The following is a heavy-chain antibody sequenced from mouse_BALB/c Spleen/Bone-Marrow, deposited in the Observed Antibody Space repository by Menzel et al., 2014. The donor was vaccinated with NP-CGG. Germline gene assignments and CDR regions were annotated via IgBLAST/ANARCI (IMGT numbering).Heavy chain of an antibody. J-gene: IGHJ2*01. CDR3: ARGGNYGY. CDR2: IFPGIGTT. D-gene: IGHD2-1*01. Sequence: QVQLQQSGAELVKPGASVKLSCKTSGYTFTNYWIQWVKQRPGQGLGWIGEIFPGIGTTYYNEEFKGKATLTIDTSSSTAYMQLSSLTSEDSAVNFCARGGNYGYWGQGTTLTVSS. CDR1: GYTFTNYW. V-gene: IGHV1S132*01.